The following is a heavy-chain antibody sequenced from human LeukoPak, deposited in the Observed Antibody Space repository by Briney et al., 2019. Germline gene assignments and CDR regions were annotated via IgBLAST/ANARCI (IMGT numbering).Heavy chain of an antibody. CDR2: ISDSSDRT. J-gene: IGHJ4*02. Sequence: GGSLRLSCAASGFTFTSYAMSWVRQAPGKGLEWVSTISDSSDRTYYADSVKGRFTISRDNSKNTLYLQMNSLRAEDTAVYYCAKESGYCSSSSCPYYFDYWGQGTLVTVSS. V-gene: IGHV3-23*01. CDR1: GFTFTSYA. CDR3: AKESGYCSSSSCPYYFDY. D-gene: IGHD2-2*03.